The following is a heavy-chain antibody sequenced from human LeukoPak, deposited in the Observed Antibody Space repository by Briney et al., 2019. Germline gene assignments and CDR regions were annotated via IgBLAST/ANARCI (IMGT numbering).Heavy chain of an antibody. Sequence: GGSLRLSCAASGFTFSSYSMNWVRQAPGKGLEWVSSISSSSSYIYYADSVKGRFTISRDNAKNSLYLQMNSLRAEDTAVYYCAREYDDFWSGYYFDCWGQGTLVTVSS. CDR2: ISSSSSYI. CDR3: AREYDDFWSGYYFDC. V-gene: IGHV3-21*01. J-gene: IGHJ4*02. CDR1: GFTFSSYS. D-gene: IGHD3-3*01.